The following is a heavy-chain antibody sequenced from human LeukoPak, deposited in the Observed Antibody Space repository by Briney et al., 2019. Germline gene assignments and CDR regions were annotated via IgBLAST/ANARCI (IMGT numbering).Heavy chain of an antibody. V-gene: IGHV3-21*01. Sequence: GSLGLSCAASGFTFSSYCMNWVRQAPGKGLEWVSSISSSSSYIYYADSVKGRFTISRDNAKSSLYLQMNSLRAEDTAVYYCAREPRRSSSSRVYWGQGTLVTVSS. CDR2: ISSSSSYI. CDR1: GFTFSSYC. CDR3: AREPRRSSSSRVY. D-gene: IGHD6-6*01. J-gene: IGHJ4*02.